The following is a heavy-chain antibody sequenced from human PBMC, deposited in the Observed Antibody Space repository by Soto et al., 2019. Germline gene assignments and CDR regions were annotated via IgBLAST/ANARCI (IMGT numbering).Heavy chain of an antibody. D-gene: IGHD1-7*01. Sequence: PSVTLSLPCTGSGGSISNGDYYWIWIRQRHGKGLACIVYIYYSGSTYYNPSLNSRVTISVDTSKNQFSLKFSSVTAADMVFFNIARAPGTTHAPCTAYYQSNPFHSWGR. CDR2: IYYSGST. J-gene: IGHJ2*01. CDR1: GGSISNGDYY. CDR3: ARAPGTTHAPCTAYYQSNPFHS. V-gene: IGHV4-30-4*01.